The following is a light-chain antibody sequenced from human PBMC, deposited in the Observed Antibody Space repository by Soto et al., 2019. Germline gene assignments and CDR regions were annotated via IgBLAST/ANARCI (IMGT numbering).Light chain of an antibody. CDR2: EVS. CDR1: SINVGSYNL. Sequence: QSALTQPASVSGSPGQSITISCTGTSINVGSYNLVSWYQQFPGKAPKLIIFEVSKRPSGVSNRFSGSKSGNTAALTISGLQTEDEADYYCCSYAGSSTVIFGGGTKPIVL. CDR3: CSYAGSSTVI. J-gene: IGLJ2*01. V-gene: IGLV2-23*02.